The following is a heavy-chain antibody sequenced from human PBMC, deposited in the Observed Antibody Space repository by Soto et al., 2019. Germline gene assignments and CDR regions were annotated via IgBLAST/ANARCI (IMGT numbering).Heavy chain of an antibody. CDR2: IYYSGST. J-gene: IGHJ4*02. CDR3: ARQTYSGSLGIFDY. D-gene: IGHD1-26*01. Sequence: PSETLSLTCTVSGGSISSSSYYWGWIRQPPGKGLEWIGSIYYSGSTYYNPSLKSRVTISVDTSKNQFSLKLSSVTAADTAVYYCARQTYSGSLGIFDYWGQGTLVTVSS. CDR1: GGSISSSSYY. V-gene: IGHV4-39*01.